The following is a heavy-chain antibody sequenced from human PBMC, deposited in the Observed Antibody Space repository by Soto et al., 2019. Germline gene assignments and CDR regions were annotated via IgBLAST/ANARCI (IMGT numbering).Heavy chain of an antibody. CDR1: GGSISSGDYS. V-gene: IGHV4-30-2*01. Sequence: SETLSLTCAVSGGSISSGDYSWNWIRQPPGKGLEWIGYIYYGGSTYYNPSLQSRVTMSLDRSRNQFSLKLNSVTAADTAVYYCARVRREYDNSGPVDYWGQGTLVTVSS. CDR2: IYYGGST. J-gene: IGHJ4*02. CDR3: ARVRREYDNSGPVDY. D-gene: IGHD3-22*01.